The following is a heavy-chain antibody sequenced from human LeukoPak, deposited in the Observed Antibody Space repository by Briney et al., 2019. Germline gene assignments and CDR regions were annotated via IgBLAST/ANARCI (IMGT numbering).Heavy chain of an antibody. CDR3: ARGDLEMANYGMDV. D-gene: IGHD5-12*01. CDR2: INHSGST. V-gene: IGHV4-34*01. J-gene: IGHJ6*02. CDR1: GGSFSGYY. Sequence: PSETLSLTCAVYGGSFSGYYWSWIRQPPGKGLEWIGEINHSGSTNYNPSLKSRVTISVDTSKNQFSLKLSSVTAAGTAAYYCARGDLEMANYGMDVWGQGTTVTVSS.